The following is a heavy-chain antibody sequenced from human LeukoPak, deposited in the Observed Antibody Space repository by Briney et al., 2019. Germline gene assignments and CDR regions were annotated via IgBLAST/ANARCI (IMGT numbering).Heavy chain of an antibody. CDR1: GYSFTSYG. CDR2: ISAYNGNT. V-gene: IGHV1-18*01. D-gene: IGHD3-10*01. CDR3: ARDGRTPELLWFGESTDY. J-gene: IGHJ4*02. Sequence: GESLKISCKGSGYSFTSYGISWVRQAPGQGLEWMGWISAYNGNTNYAQKLQGRVTMTTDTSTSTAYMELRSLRSDDTAVYYCARDGRTPELLWFGESTDYWGQGTLVTVSS.